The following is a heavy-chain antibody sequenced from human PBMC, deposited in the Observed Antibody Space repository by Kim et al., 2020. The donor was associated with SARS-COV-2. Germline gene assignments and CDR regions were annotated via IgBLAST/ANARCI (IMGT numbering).Heavy chain of an antibody. CDR3: ARGVRRQWLVRGFSYYFDY. CDR1: GYTFTSYD. J-gene: IGHJ4*02. V-gene: IGHV1-8*01. Sequence: ASVKVSCKASGYTFTSYDINWARQATGQGLEWMGWMNPNSGNTGYAQKFQGRVTMTRNTSISTAYMELSSLRSEDTAVFYCARGVRRQWLVRGFSYYFDYWGQGTLVTVSS. CDR2: MNPNSGNT. D-gene: IGHD6-19*01.